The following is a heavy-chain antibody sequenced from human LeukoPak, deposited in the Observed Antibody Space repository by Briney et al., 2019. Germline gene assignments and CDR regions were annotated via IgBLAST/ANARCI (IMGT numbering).Heavy chain of an antibody. D-gene: IGHD6-19*01. CDR2: ISSSSSYI. CDR1: GFTFSSYS. Sequence: GGSLRLSCAASGFTFSSYSMNWVCQAPGKGLEWVSSISSSSSYINYADSVKGRFTISRDNAKNSLYLQMNSLRAEDTAVYYCARLGAVAGYDYWGQGTLVTVSS. J-gene: IGHJ4*02. CDR3: ARLGAVAGYDY. V-gene: IGHV3-21*01.